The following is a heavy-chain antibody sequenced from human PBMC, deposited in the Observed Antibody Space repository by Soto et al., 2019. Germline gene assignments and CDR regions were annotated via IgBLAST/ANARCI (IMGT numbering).Heavy chain of an antibody. Sequence: RQAPGKGLEWVSYISSSGSTIYYADSVKGRFTISRDNAKNSLYLQMNSLRAEDTAVYYCAFTYYYGSGSKTPDFYYFDYWGQGTLVTVSS. D-gene: IGHD3-10*01. V-gene: IGHV3-48*03. J-gene: IGHJ4*02. CDR3: AFTYYYGSGSKTPDFYYFDY. CDR2: ISSSGSTI.